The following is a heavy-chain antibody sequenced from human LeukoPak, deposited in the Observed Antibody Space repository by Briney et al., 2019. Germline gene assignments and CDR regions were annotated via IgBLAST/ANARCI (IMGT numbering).Heavy chain of an antibody. CDR1: GFTFSSYA. J-gene: IGHJ4*02. D-gene: IGHD3-22*01. Sequence: GGSLRLSCAASGFTFSSYAMSWVRQAPGKGLEWVSIIYSGGSTYYADSVKGRFTISRDNSKNTLYLQMNSLRAEDTAVYYCARGYFDSSGEFDYWGQGTLVTVSS. CDR3: ARGYFDSSGEFDY. V-gene: IGHV3-66*01. CDR2: IYSGGST.